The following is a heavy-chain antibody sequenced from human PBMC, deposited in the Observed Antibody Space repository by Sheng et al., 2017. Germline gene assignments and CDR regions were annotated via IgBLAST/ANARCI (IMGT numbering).Heavy chain of an antibody. J-gene: IGHJ5*02. CDR3: AKAKTDYNIPGNWLDP. V-gene: IGHV3-23*01. CDR2: ISGSSGTT. Sequence: EVQLLESGGGLVQPGGSLRLSCETSGFTFSDYAMNWVRQAPGRGLEWVSAISGSSGTTYHADSVKGRFTVSRDNSKNTLYLQMNNLRAEDTAIYYCAKAKTDYNIPGNWLDPWGQGTLVTVSS. CDR1: GFTFSDYA. D-gene: IGHD3-9*01.